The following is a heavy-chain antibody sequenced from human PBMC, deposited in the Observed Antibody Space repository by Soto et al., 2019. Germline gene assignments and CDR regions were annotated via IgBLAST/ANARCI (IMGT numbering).Heavy chain of an antibody. J-gene: IGHJ5*02. V-gene: IGHV4-30-4*08. CDR1: GGSISSGDYY. CDR3: ARDRRWLSRGPKNWFDP. D-gene: IGHD2-21*01. CDR2: IYYDGTT. Sequence: QVQLQESGPGLVKPSETLSLTCTVSGGSISSGDYYWTWIRQPPGKGLEWLGYIYYDGTTYYNPSLKSRLTISIDTSKNQFSLKLNSLTAADTAVYYCARDRRWLSRGPKNWFDPWGQGTLVTVSS.